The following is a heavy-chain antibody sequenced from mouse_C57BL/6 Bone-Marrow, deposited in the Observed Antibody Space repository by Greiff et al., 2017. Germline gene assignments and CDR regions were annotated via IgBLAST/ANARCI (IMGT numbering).Heavy chain of an antibody. CDR2: IDPENGDT. Sequence: VQLQQSGAELVRPGASVKLSCTASGFNIKDDYMHWVKQRPEQGLEWIGWIDPENGDTEYASQFQGKATITADTSSNTAYLQLSSLTSEDTAVYYCTRTRGRDYWGQGTTLTVSS. V-gene: IGHV14-4*01. D-gene: IGHD3-3*01. CDR1: GFNIKDDY. J-gene: IGHJ2*01. CDR3: TRTRGRDY.